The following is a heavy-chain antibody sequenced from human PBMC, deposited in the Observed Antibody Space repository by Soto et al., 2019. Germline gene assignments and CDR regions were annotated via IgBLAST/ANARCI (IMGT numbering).Heavy chain of an antibody. J-gene: IGHJ6*02. D-gene: IGHD3-22*01. Sequence: QVQLVQSGAEVKKPGSSVKVSCKASGGTFSSYAISWVRQAPGQGLEWMGGIIPIFGTANSAQKFQGRVTITADESTSTAYMDLSSLRSEDTAVYYCARDLPYYYDSSGKGGDVWGQGTTVTVSS. CDR2: IIPIFGTA. CDR1: GGTFSSYA. CDR3: ARDLPYYYDSSGKGGDV. V-gene: IGHV1-69*01.